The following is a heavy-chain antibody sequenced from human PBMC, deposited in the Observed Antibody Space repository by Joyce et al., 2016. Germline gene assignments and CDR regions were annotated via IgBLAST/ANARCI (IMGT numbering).Heavy chain of an antibody. D-gene: IGHD3-3*01. Sequence: HVQLVQSGAEATKPGSSVKVSCKASGGTFSSYAISWVRQAPGQGLEWMGCIIPRIGAANSAQKYQGRVTITADKSPNTAYIEVGSLSAEGTASYYCARAYCGFPDYYMDVWGKGTTVTVSS. CDR2: IIPRIGAA. V-gene: IGHV1-69*06. J-gene: IGHJ6*03. CDR1: GGTFSSYA. CDR3: ARAYCGFPDYYMDV.